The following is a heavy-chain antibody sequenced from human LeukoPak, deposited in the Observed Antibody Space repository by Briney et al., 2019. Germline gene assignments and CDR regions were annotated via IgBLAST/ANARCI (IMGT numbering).Heavy chain of an antibody. V-gene: IGHV4-39*01. CDR2: IYYSGST. CDR1: GGSISSSSYY. D-gene: IGHD2-15*01. Sequence: PSETLSLTCTVSGGSISSSSYYWGWIRQPPGKGLEWIGSIYYSGSTYYNPSLKSRVTISVDTSKNQFSLKLSSVTAADTTVYHCARAHNDDIPHGGFDYWGQGTLVTVSS. CDR3: ARAHNDDIPHGGFDY. J-gene: IGHJ4*02.